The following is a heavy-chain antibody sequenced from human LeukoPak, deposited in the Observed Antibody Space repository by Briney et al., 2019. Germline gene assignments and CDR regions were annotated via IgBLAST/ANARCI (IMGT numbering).Heavy chain of an antibody. D-gene: IGHD4-17*01. CDR2: INPNSGGT. CDR1: GYTFTGYY. CDR3: ARGTPYGDYLDY. V-gene: IGHV1-2*02. Sequence: ASVRVSCKASGYTFTGYYMHWVRQAPGQGLEWMGWINPNSGGTNYAQKFQGRVTMTRDTSISTAYMELSRLRSDDTAVYYCARGTPYGDYLDYWGQGTLVTVSS. J-gene: IGHJ4*02.